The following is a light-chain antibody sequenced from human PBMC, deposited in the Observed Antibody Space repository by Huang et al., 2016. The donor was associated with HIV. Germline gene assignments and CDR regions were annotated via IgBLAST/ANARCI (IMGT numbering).Light chain of an antibody. V-gene: IGKV1-5*03. CDR1: QTISGS. CDR2: MAS. Sequence: DIQMTQSPSTLSASVGDRVTITCRASQTISGSLAWYQQKPGKAPKVLIYMASTLQTGVPSRFSGSGSGTDFTLTISSLQPDDFATYSCQQYKTSPWTFGQGTKVEIK. CDR3: QQYKTSPWT. J-gene: IGKJ1*01.